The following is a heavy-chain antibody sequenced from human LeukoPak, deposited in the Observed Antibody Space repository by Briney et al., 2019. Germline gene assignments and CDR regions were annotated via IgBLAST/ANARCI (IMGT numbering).Heavy chain of an antibody. CDR1: GYTFTSYY. V-gene: IGHV1-46*01. CDR3: ARDNSVEDTAWWFDP. Sequence: ASVKVSCKASGYTFTSYYMHWVRQAPGQGLERMGIINPSGGSTSYARKFQGRVTMTRDMSTSTDYMELSSLRSEDTAVYYCARDNSVEDTAWWFDPWGQGTLVTVSS. J-gene: IGHJ5*02. CDR2: INPSGGST. D-gene: IGHD4-23*01.